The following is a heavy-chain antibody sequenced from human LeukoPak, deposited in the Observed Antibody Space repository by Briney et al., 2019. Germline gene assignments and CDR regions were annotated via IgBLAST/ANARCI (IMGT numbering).Heavy chain of an antibody. CDR2: INHSGST. J-gene: IGHJ2*01. V-gene: IGHV4-34*01. D-gene: IGHD7-27*01. CDR3: ARPGLGKARRYFDL. Sequence: SETLSLTCAVYGGSFSGYYWSWIRQPPGKGLEWIGEINHSGSTNYNPSLKSRVTISVDTSKNQFSLKLSSVTAADTAVYYCARPGLGKARRYFDLWGRGTLVTVSS. CDR1: GGSFSGYY.